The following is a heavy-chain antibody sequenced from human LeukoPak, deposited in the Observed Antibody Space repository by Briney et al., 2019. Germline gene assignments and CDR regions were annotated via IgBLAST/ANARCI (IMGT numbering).Heavy chain of an antibody. J-gene: IGHJ4*02. Sequence: GGSLRLSCTVSGFTFSTYWMSWARQAPGKGLEWVANIKYHGSEKYYVDSVKGRFTISRDNAKNSLSLQMNSLRAEDSAMYYCTRNKRGDYWGQGTLVTVSS. CDR3: TRNKRGDY. CDR2: IKYHGSEK. V-gene: IGHV3-7*01. CDR1: GFTFSTYW. D-gene: IGHD1-1*01.